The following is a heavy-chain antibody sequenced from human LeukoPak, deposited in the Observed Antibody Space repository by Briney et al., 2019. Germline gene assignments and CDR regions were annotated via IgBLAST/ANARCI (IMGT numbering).Heavy chain of an antibody. D-gene: IGHD3-16*01. CDR3: ASPKRGTYDSDFDY. CDR1: GVIFSTYA. J-gene: IGHJ4*02. CDR2: ISYDGSKA. Sequence: GGSLRLSCTVSGVIFSTYALHWVRHTPGKGLEWVAVISYDGSKADYADSAKGRFTISRDNSKNTLYLQMNSLRVEDTAVYYCASPKRGTYDSDFDYWGQGTLVTVSS. V-gene: IGHV3-30*03.